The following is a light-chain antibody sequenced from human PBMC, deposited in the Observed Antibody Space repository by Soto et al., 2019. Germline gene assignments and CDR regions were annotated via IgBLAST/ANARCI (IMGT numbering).Light chain of an antibody. CDR2: GAS. Sequence: EIVLTQSPATLSLSRGERATXXXXSSQSVSSYLAWYQQKPGQAPRLLIYGASNRATGIPDRFSGSGSGTDFTLTISRLEPEDFAVYYCQQYGSSPPGTFGQGTRLEIK. J-gene: IGKJ5*01. CDR1: QSVSSY. CDR3: QQYGSSPPGT. V-gene: IGKV3-20*01.